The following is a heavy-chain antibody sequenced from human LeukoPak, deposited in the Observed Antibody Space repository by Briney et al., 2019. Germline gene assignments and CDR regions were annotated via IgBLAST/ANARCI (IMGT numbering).Heavy chain of an antibody. Sequence: ASVKVSCKASGYTFTGYYVHWVRQAPGQGLQWMSWINSHSGGTDYAHKFQGRVTMTRDTSISTAYMELSRLKSDDTAVYYCARYTVTAAGSPFDYWGQGTLVTVSS. J-gene: IGHJ4*02. D-gene: IGHD6-13*01. CDR2: INSHSGGT. CDR3: ARYTVTAAGSPFDY. V-gene: IGHV1-2*02. CDR1: GYTFTGYY.